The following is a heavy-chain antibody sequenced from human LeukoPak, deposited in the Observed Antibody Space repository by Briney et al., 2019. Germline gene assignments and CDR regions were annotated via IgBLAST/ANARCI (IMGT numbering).Heavy chain of an antibody. CDR2: IYHSGST. Sequence: SETLSLTCTVSGYSISSGYYWGWIRQPPGKGLEWIGSIYHSGSTYYNPSLKSRVTISVDTSKNQFSLKLSSVTAADTAVYYCARDWPDIVVVPAAINDHDAFDIWGQGTMVTVSS. J-gene: IGHJ3*02. V-gene: IGHV4-38-2*02. D-gene: IGHD2-2*02. CDR1: GYSISSGYY. CDR3: ARDWPDIVVVPAAINDHDAFDI.